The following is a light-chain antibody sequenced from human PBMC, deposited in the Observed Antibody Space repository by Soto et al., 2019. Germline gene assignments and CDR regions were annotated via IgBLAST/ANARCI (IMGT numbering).Light chain of an antibody. J-gene: IGLJ1*01. Sequence: QSALTQPASVSGSPGQSITISCTGTSSDVGAYNYVSWYQQRPGKAPKLMIYEVGSRPSGVSNRFSASKSDNAASLTISGLQAEDEADYYCASYTSRGTFVFGTGTKVTVL. CDR2: EVG. CDR3: ASYTSRGTFV. CDR1: SSDVGAYNY. V-gene: IGLV2-14*01.